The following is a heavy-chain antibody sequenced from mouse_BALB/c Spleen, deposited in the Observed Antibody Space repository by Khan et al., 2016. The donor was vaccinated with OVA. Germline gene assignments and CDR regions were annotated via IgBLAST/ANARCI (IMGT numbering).Heavy chain of an antibody. CDR3: ARAIFGGYRSFAY. V-gene: IGHV1-7*01. Sequence: QVQLKQSGAELAKPGASVKMSCKASGYTFISYWMHWVKQRPGQGLEWIGYITPSTGYTEYNQKFKDKATLTSDKSSSTAYMQLSSLTSEDSAVYDWARAIFGGYRSFAYWGQGTLVTVSA. CDR2: ITPSTGYT. CDR1: GYTFISYW. D-gene: IGHD2-3*01. J-gene: IGHJ3*01.